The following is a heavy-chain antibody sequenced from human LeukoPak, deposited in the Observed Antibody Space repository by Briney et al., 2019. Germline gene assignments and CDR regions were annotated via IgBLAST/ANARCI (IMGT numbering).Heavy chain of an antibody. J-gene: IGHJ4*02. Sequence: SVKASFKAAGGTFTSYAISMVRQPPGQGLESMGGIIPIFGTANYAQKLQSRVMITTDESKSTVYMELSSLRSEDTAVYYCARGSYGDYAYYFDYWGQGTLVTVSS. CDR2: IIPIFGTA. V-gene: IGHV1-69*05. D-gene: IGHD4-17*01. CDR3: ARGSYGDYAYYFDY. CDR1: GGTFTSYA.